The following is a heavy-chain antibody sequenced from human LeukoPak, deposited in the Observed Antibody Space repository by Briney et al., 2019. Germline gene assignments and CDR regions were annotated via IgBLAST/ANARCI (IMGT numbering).Heavy chain of an antibody. D-gene: IGHD3-10*01. V-gene: IGHV3-48*01. Sequence: GGSLRLSCAASGFTFSSYSMNWVPQAPGKGLEWVSYISSSSSTIYYADSVKGRFTISRDNAKNSLYLQMNSLRAEDTAVYYCTSSGRRGAASFDMWGQRTMVTVSS. J-gene: IGHJ3*02. CDR1: GFTFSSYS. CDR2: ISSSSSTI. CDR3: TSSGRRGAASFDM.